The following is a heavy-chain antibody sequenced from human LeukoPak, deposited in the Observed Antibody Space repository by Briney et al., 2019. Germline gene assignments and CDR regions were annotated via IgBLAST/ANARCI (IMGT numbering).Heavy chain of an antibody. V-gene: IGHV2-5*01. D-gene: IGHD1-7*01. CDR1: GFSLTTSGVG. J-gene: IGHJ4*02. CDR3: ARSNYPFDY. Sequence: ESGPTLVKPTQTLTLTCTLSGFSLTTSGVGVGWIRQPPGKALEWLALIYWNDDKRYSPSLKSRLTITKDTSKNQVVLTMTNMDPVDTATYYCARSNYPFDYWGQGTLVTVSS. CDR2: IYWNDDK.